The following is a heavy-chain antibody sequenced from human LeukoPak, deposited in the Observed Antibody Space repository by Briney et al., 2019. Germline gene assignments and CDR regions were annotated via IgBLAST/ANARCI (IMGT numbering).Heavy chain of an antibody. CDR1: GFTFSSYT. CDR2: ISFDGSNK. Sequence: GGSLRLSCAASGFTFSSYTMHWVRQAPGKGLEWVAVISFDGSNKYYADSVKGRFTISRDNSKHTLYLHMNSLRAEDTALYYCARDKGGYYDSSGYHPWGQGTLVTVSP. CDR3: ARDKGGYYDSSGYHP. J-gene: IGHJ4*02. D-gene: IGHD3-22*01. V-gene: IGHV3-30-3*01.